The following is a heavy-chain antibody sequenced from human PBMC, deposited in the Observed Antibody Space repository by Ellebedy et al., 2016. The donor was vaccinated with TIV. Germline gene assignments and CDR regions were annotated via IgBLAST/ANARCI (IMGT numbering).Heavy chain of an antibody. J-gene: IGHJ5*02. V-gene: IGHV4-34*01. D-gene: IGHD4-17*01. CDR3: ARGIAFLDYGDYGDWFDP. CDR2: INHSGST. CDR1: GGSFSGYY. Sequence: MPSETLSLTCAVYGGSFSGYYWSWIRQPPGKGLEWIGEINHSGSTNYNPSLKSRVTISVDTSKNQFSLKLSSVTAADTAVYYCARGIAFLDYGDYGDWFDPWGQGTLVTVSS.